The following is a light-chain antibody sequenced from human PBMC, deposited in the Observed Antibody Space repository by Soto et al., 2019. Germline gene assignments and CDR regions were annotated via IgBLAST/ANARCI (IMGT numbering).Light chain of an antibody. CDR1: QSINEY. CDR3: QQSYTTPFFT. V-gene: IGKV1-39*01. CDR2: ASS. J-gene: IGKJ3*01. Sequence: DIQMTQSPSSLSASVGDRVTLTCRASQSINEYLNWYQQKPGNAPKLLIYASSTLQSGVPTRFSGSGSGTDFTLTISSLHPEDSAVYYCQQSYTTPFFTFGPGTKVEI.